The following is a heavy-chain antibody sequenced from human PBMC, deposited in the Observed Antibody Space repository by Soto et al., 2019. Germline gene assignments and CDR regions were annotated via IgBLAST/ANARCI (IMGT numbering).Heavy chain of an antibody. CDR1: GYNFPSFI. CDR2: ISSYNGYT. CDR3: ARGGDCSSTSCYSPNYYYGLDV. D-gene: IGHD2-2*01. J-gene: IGHJ6*02. V-gene: IGHV1-18*01. Sequence: QVQLVQSGAEVKKPGASVTVSCKASGYNFPSFIISWVRQAPGQGLEWLGWISSYNGYTKYAGKFQGRITITAHTSTRTAYMELRSLRSDDTAVYYWARGGDCSSTSCYSPNYYYGLDVWGQGTTVTVS.